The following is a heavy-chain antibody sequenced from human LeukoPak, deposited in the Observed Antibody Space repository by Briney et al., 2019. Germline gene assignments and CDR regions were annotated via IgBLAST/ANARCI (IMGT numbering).Heavy chain of an antibody. CDR2: IFYSGST. Sequence: SETLSLTCTVSGGSICGYFWRWIRQPPGKGLEWIGYIFYSGSTNYNPSLKSRVTISVDTSKNQFSLKLSSVTAADTAVYYCARDQNRAFDIWGQGTMVTVSS. J-gene: IGHJ3*02. V-gene: IGHV4-59*01. CDR1: GGSICGYF. CDR3: ARDQNRAFDI.